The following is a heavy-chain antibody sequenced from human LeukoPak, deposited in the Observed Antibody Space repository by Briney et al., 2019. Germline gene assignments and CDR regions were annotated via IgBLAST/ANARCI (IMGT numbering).Heavy chain of an antibody. CDR2: IYYSGST. CDR1: GGSISSSSYY. Sequence: PSETLSLTCTVSGGSISSSSYYWGWIRQPPGKGLEWIGSIYYSGSTYYNPSLKSRVTISVDTSKNQFSLKLSSVTAADTAVYYCARAWYRQWPFMDVWGQGTTVTVSS. D-gene: IGHD6-19*01. V-gene: IGHV4-39*07. CDR3: ARAWYRQWPFMDV. J-gene: IGHJ6*02.